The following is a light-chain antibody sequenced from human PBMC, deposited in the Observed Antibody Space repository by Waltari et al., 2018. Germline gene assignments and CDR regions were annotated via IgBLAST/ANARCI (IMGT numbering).Light chain of an antibody. V-gene: IGKV2-28*01. CDR3: MQTLQSPLT. J-gene: IGKJ4*01. CDR2: LNS. CDR1: QSLLHRNGFNY. Sequence: DIVMTQSPLSRPVTPGEPASNSCRSSQSLLHRNGFNYLDWYLQKPGQSPQLLIYLNSKQAHDVPDRFSASGSGTDFTLRISRVEAEDVGVYYCMQTLQSPLTFGGGTKVEIK.